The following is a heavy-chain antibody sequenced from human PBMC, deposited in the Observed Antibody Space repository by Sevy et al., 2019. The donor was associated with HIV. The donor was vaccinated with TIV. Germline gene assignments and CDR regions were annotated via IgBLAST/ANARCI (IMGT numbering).Heavy chain of an antibody. CDR3: ARDYSGSYRMPNAFDY. CDR2: ISYDGSNK. CDR1: GFTFSSYA. Sequence: GGSLRLSCAASGFTFSSYAMHWVRQAPGKGLEWVAVISYDGSNKYYADSVKGRFTISRDNSKNTLYLQMNSLRAEDTAVYYCARDYSGSYRMPNAFDYWGQGTLVTVSS. D-gene: IGHD1-26*01. J-gene: IGHJ4*01. V-gene: IGHV3-30-3*01.